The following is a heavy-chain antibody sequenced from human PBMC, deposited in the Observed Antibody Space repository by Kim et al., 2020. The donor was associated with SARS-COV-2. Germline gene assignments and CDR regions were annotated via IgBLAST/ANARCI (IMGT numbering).Heavy chain of an antibody. J-gene: IGHJ3*01. V-gene: IGHV4-59*11. CDR1: GGSISSHY. CDR3: ARDIWGTPDVLDV. D-gene: IGHD3-16*01. Sequence: SETLSLTCTVSGGSISSHYYNWIRQPPGKGLDWIGYTYYSGSTNYNPSLKSRVTISVDTSKNQLSLRLTSVTAADTAVYYCARDIWGTPDVLDVWGQGTMVTVSS. CDR2: TYYSGST.